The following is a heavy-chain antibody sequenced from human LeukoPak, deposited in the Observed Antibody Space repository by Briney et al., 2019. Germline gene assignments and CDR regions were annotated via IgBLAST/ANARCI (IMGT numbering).Heavy chain of an antibody. D-gene: IGHD3-10*01. Sequence: PGGSLRLSCAASGFIVSSKYMSWVRQAPGKGLEWVSVIYSTGTTYYADSVKGRFTISRDNAKNSLYLQMSSLRAEDTAVYYCARDQFGKGNWFDPWGQGTLVTVSS. J-gene: IGHJ5*02. CDR3: ARDQFGKGNWFDP. CDR1: GFIVSSKY. V-gene: IGHV3-53*01. CDR2: IYSTGTT.